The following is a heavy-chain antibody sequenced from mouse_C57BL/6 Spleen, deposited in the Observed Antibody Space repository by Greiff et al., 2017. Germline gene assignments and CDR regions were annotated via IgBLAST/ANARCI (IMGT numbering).Heavy chain of an antibody. V-gene: IGHV5-4*01. CDR1: GFTFSSYA. CDR3: ARDPDYDEEGYYFDY. Sequence: EVKVVESGGGLVKPGGSLKLSCAASGFTFSSYAMSWVRQTPEKRLEWVATISDGGSYTYYPDNVKGRFTISRDNAKNNLYLQMSHLKSEDTAMYYCARDPDYDEEGYYFDYWGQGTTLTVSS. J-gene: IGHJ2*01. D-gene: IGHD2-4*01. CDR2: ISDGGSYT.